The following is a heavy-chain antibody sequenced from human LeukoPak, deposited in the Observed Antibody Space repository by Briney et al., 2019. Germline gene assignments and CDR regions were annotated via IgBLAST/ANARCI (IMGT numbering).Heavy chain of an antibody. CDR3: ARDRGLSYCGGDCYYYFDY. CDR2: IIPIFGTA. J-gene: IGHJ4*02. D-gene: IGHD2-21*02. Sequence: ASVKVSCKASGYTFSSYGISWVRQAPGQGLEWMGWIIPIFGTANYAQKFQGRVTITADESTSTAYMELSSLRSEDTAVYYCARDRGLSYCGGDCYYYFDYWGQGTLVTASS. CDR1: GYTFSSYG. V-gene: IGHV1-69*13.